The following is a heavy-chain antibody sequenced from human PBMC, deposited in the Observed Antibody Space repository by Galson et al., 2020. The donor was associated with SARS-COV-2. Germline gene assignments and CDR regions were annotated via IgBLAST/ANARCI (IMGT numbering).Heavy chain of an antibody. J-gene: IGHJ4*02. Sequence: TGGSLRLSCAASGFTFSNAWMSWVRQAPGKGLEWVGRIKSETDGETTDYAAPVKGRFTISRHDSKNTLYLQMNSLKTDDTAVYYCTTGEYYDFLSGPTGYFDYWGQGTLVTVSS. V-gene: IGHV3-15*01. CDR3: TTGEYYDFLSGPTGYFDY. CDR1: GFTFSNAW. D-gene: IGHD3-3*01. CDR2: IKSETDGETT.